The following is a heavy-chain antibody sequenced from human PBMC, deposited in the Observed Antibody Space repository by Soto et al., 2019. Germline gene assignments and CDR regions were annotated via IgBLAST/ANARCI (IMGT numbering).Heavy chain of an antibody. V-gene: IGHV1-69*17. D-gene: IGHD3-16*01. J-gene: IGHJ4*02. Sequence: QVQLVQSGAEVKRPGSSVKVSCSASGDTFASYGISWVRQAPGQGLEWLGGIIPDFAITKFAQKFQDRITFTSDSSTGTTYMDLSSLSSDDTAVYYCARAKFNFESYGSTCSSHFDLWGPGTPVTVSS. CDR2: IIPDFAIT. CDR1: GDTFASYG. CDR3: ARAKFNFESYGSTCSSHFDL.